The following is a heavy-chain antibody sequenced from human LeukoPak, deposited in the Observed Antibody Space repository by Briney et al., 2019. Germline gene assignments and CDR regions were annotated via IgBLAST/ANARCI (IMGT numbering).Heavy chain of an antibody. CDR2: MNPSSGNT. V-gene: IGHV1-8*01. J-gene: IGHJ6*03. D-gene: IGHD6-6*01. CDR3: ARGQIYEQLVYYYYYMDV. Sequence: GASVKVSCKASGYTFTSYDINWVRQATGQGLEWMGWMNPSSGNTGYAQKFQGRVTMTRNTSISTAYMELSSLRSEDTAVYYCARGQIYEQLVYYYYYMDVWGKGTTVTVSS. CDR1: GYTFTSYD.